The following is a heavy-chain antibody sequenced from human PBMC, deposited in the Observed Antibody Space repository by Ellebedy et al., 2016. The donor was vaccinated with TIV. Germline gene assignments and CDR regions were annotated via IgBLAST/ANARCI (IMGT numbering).Heavy chain of an antibody. CDR2: ISGIGSSST. CDR1: GSGLSVSW. J-gene: IGHJ3*02. CDR3: AKDRPITTFGVVIGREAFDI. Sequence: GESLKISCAFGSGLSVSWMSWVRQAPGKGLEWVSAISGIGSSSTYYADSVKGRFTISRDNSKNTLYLQINSLRADDTAVYYCAKDRPITTFGVVIGREAFDIWGQGTMVTVSS. V-gene: IGHV3-23*01. D-gene: IGHD3-3*01.